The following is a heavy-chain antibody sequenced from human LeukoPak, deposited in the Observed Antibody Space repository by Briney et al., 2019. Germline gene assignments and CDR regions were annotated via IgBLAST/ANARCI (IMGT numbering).Heavy chain of an antibody. CDR2: INHSGST. V-gene: IGHV4-34*01. Sequence: LETLSLTCAVYGGSFSGYYWSWIRQPPGKGLEWIGEINHSGSTNYNPSLKSRVTISVDTSKNQFSLKLSSVTAADTAVYYCARHGIDVLLKDYYFDYWGQGTRVTVSS. D-gene: IGHD3-16*01. J-gene: IGHJ4*02. CDR3: ARHGIDVLLKDYYFDY. CDR1: GGSFSGYY.